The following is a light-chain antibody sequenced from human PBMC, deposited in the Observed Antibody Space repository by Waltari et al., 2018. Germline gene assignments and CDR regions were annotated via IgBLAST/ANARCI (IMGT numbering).Light chain of an antibody. V-gene: IGKV3-15*01. CDR2: GAS. CDR1: QSVARN. Sequence: EIVMTQSPATLSVSLGEDAALPCRASQSVARNLAWYQQKPGQAPRLLIHGASTRATGVPVRFSGSGSETEFTLIISSLQSEDSAVYFCQQYSNWPPYTFGQGTKLEIK. CDR3: QQYSNWPPYT. J-gene: IGKJ2*01.